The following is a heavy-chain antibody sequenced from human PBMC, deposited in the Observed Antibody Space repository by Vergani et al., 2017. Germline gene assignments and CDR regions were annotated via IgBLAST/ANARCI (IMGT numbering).Heavy chain of an antibody. J-gene: IGHJ6*03. CDR1: GDSISSGVYY. CDR2: IYSTGST. Sequence: QVQLQESGPGLVKPSQTLSLTCSVSGDSISSGVYYWNWIRQHPGKGLEWIGYIYSTGSTHHNPSLRRRINMSVDTSKNQVSLKLNSVTAADTGMYYCARVDTQVPAKSHFYYMDGWVKGSTVVVSS. CDR3: ARVDTQVPAKSHFYYMDG. V-gene: IGHV4-31*03. D-gene: IGHD5-18*01.